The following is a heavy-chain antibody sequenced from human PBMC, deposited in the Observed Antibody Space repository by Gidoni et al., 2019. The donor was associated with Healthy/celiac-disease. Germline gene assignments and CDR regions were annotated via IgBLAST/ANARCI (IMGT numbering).Heavy chain of an antibody. D-gene: IGHD6-19*01. V-gene: IGHV4-59*01. Sequence: QVQLQESGPGLVKPSETLSLTCTVSGGSISSYYWSWIRQPPGKGLEWIGYIYYSGSTNYNPSLKSRVTISVDTSKNQFSLKLSSVTAADTAVYYCARGLEYSSGWYRVWYFDYWGQGTLVTVSS. CDR2: IYYSGST. J-gene: IGHJ4*02. CDR1: GGSISSYY. CDR3: ARGLEYSSGWYRVWYFDY.